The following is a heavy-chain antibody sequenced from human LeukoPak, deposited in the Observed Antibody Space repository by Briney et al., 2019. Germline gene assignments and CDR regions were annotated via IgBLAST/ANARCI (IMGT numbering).Heavy chain of an antibody. CDR2: IYYSGST. CDR1: GGSISSYY. J-gene: IGHJ4*02. Sequence: SETLSLTCTGSGGSISSYYWSWIRQPPGKGLEWIGYIYYSGSTSYNPSLKSRVTISVDTSKNQFSLKLSSVTAADTAVYYCARVDPDSSSTLEVFDYWGQGTLVTVSS. D-gene: IGHD6-6*01. CDR3: ARVDPDSSSTLEVFDY. V-gene: IGHV4-59*01.